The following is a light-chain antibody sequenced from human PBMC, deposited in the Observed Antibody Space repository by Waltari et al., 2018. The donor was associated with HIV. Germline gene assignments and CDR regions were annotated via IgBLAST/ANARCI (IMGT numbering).Light chain of an antibody. CDR2: GNR. CDR1: SSNIGAGYD. CDR3: QSYDSSLSGWV. J-gene: IGLJ3*02. Sequence: QSVLTQPPSVSGSPGQRVTISCTGSSSNIGAGYDVRWYPQLPGTAPTLISYGNRNRPSGVPDRFSGSKSGTSASLAITALQAEDEADYYCQSYDSSLSGWVFGGGTKLTVL. V-gene: IGLV1-40*01.